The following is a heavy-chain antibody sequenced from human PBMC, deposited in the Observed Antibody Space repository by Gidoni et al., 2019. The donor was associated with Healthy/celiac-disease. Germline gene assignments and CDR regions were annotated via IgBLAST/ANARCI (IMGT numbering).Heavy chain of an antibody. D-gene: IGHD5-18*01. V-gene: IGHV1-8*01. J-gene: IGHJ5*02. CDR2: MNPNSGNS. Sequence: QVQLVQSGAEVKKPGASVKVSCKASGYTFTSYDINWVRQATGQGLEWMGWMNPNSGNSGYAQKFQGRVTMTRNTSISTAYMELSSLRSEDTAVYYCARRVDVDTAMVNWFDPWGQGTLVTVSS. CDR1: GYTFTSYD. CDR3: ARRVDVDTAMVNWFDP.